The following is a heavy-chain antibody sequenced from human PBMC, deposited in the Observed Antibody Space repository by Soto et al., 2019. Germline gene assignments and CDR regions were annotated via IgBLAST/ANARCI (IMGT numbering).Heavy chain of an antibody. J-gene: IGHJ6*02. Sequence: GKGLEWVSDIIDSGASTYYADSVKGRFTISRDNSKSTLYLQMNSLRAEDTASYYCAKGRSYYYYYGGDVWGQGPRSPSP. V-gene: IGHV3-23*01. CDR3: AKGRSYYYYYGGDV. CDR2: IIDSGAST.